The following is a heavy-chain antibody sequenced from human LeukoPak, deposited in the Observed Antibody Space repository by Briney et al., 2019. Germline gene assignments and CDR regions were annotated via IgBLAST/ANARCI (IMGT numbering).Heavy chain of an antibody. J-gene: IGHJ4*02. Sequence: GGSLRLSCAASGFTFSSYSMNWVRQAPGKGLEWVAFIRYDGSNKYYADSVKGRFTISRDNAKNSLYLQMNSLRAEDTAVYYCARNPRLGFDSDYWGQGTLVTVSS. CDR2: IRYDGSNK. CDR1: GFTFSSYS. D-gene: IGHD6-19*01. V-gene: IGHV3-33*08. CDR3: ARNPRLGFDSDY.